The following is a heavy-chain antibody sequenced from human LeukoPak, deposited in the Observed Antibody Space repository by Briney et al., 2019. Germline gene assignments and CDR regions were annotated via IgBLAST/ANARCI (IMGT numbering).Heavy chain of an antibody. J-gene: IGHJ4*02. Sequence: SVKVSCKAPGDTFSSYAISWVRQAPGQGLEWMGGIIPIFGTANYAQKFQGRVTITTDESTSTAYMELSSLRSEDTAVYYCARDRGCSSTSCYRLSHFDYWGQGTLVTVSS. D-gene: IGHD2-2*01. CDR2: IIPIFGTA. CDR3: ARDRGCSSTSCYRLSHFDY. V-gene: IGHV1-69*05. CDR1: GDTFSSYA.